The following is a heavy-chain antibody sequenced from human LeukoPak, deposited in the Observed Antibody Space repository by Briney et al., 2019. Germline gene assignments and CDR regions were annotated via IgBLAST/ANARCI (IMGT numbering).Heavy chain of an antibody. J-gene: IGHJ5*02. CDR1: GYTFTGYY. D-gene: IGHD2/OR15-2a*01. V-gene: IGHV1-2*02. CDR3: ARDLLRDLDNWFDP. Sequence: ASVKVSCKASGYTFTGYYMHWVRHAPGQGLEWMGWINPNSGGTNYAQKFQGRVTMTRDTSISTAYMELSRLRSDDTAVYYCARDLLRDLDNWFDPWGQGTLVTVSS. CDR2: INPNSGGT.